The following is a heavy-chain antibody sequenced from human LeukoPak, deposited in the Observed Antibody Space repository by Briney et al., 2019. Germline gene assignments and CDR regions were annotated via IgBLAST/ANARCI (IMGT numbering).Heavy chain of an antibody. CDR3: ARPTHRLTVTTAIDY. V-gene: IGHV1-2*02. CDR1: GYTFTGFY. D-gene: IGHD4-17*01. Sequence: ASVKVSCKSSGYTFTGFYLHWVRQAPGQGLQWMGWVNPKNGATKYSQTFRGRVTMTRDTSIDTAYMELSSLTSDDTAIYYCARPTHRLTVTTAIDYWGQGTLVTVSS. CDR2: VNPKNGAT. J-gene: IGHJ4*02.